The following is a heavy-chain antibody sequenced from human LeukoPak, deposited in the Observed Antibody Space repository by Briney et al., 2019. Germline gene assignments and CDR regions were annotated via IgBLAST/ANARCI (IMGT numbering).Heavy chain of an antibody. D-gene: IGHD3-10*01. Sequence: SETLSLTCTVSGGSIGSHSWSWIRQPPGKGLEWIGYIYYDGNTNYNLSLKSRVTISVDTSKNQFSLELSSVTAADTAVYYCARDGSFPGSPNNWLDPWGQGTLVTVSS. V-gene: IGHV4-59*11. J-gene: IGHJ5*02. CDR1: GGSIGSHS. CDR3: ARDGSFPGSPNNWLDP. CDR2: IYYDGNT.